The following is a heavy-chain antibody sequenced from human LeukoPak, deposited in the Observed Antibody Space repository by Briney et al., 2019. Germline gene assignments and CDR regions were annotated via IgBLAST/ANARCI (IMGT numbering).Heavy chain of an antibody. J-gene: IGHJ4*02. Sequence: GGSLRLSCVASGLSVSNSYMSWVREAPGKRLQWVSVIYSGGNTYYADSVKGRFTISRDISENTLFLQMNNLGEEDTAIYYCARGGGAFCGDNCYRTFDYWGQGTLVTVSS. V-gene: IGHV3-66*02. CDR1: GLSVSNSY. CDR2: IYSGGNT. CDR3: ARGGGAFCGDNCYRTFDY. D-gene: IGHD2-21*02.